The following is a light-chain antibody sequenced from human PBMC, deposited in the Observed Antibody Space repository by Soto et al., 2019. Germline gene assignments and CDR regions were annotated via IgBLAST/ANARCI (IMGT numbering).Light chain of an antibody. CDR1: QSVSSSY. CDR2: GAS. J-gene: IGKJ2*01. V-gene: IGKV3-20*01. CDR3: QQYGSSPYT. Sequence: EIVLTQSPGTLSLSPGERATLSCRASQSVSSSYLAWYQQKPGQAPRLLIYGASSRATGIPYRFSGSGSGTDFTLTISRLEPEDFAVYYCQQYGSSPYTFGQGNKLEIK.